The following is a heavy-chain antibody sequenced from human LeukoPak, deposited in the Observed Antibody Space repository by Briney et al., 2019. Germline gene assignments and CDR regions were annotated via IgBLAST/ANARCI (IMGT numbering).Heavy chain of an antibody. V-gene: IGHV6-1*01. D-gene: IGHD2-15*01. CDR3: ARDRPPRYYCSGGSCSMLFDY. J-gene: IGHJ4*02. CDR2: TYYRSKWYN. CDR1: GDSVSSNSAA. Sequence: SQTLSLTCAISGDSVSSNSAAWNWIRQSPSRGLEWLGRTYYRSKWYNDYAVSVKSRITINPDTSKNQFSLQLNSVTPEDTAVYYCARDRPPRYYCSGGSCSMLFDYWGQGTLVTVSS.